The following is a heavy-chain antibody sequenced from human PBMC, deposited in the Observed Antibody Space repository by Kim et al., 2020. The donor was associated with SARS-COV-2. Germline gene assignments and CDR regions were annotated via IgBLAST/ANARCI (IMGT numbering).Heavy chain of an antibody. V-gene: IGHV6-1*01. D-gene: IGHD1-26*01. CDR1: GDSVSSNLVT. CDR3: ARAKSGIFDY. CDR2: TYYRSKWSN. Sequence: SQTLSLTCVISGDSVSSNLVTWNWIRQSPSGGLEWLGRTYYRSKWSNDYVVSVKSRIAINPDTSKDQLSLHLNSVTPEDTAIYYCARAKSGIFDYWGQGTLVTVSS. J-gene: IGHJ4*02.